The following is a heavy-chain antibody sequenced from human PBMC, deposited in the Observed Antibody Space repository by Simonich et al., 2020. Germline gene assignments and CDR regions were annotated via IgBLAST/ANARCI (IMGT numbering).Heavy chain of an antibody. V-gene: IGHV4-39*01. D-gene: IGHD6-13*01. Sequence: QLQLQESGPGLVKPSETLSLTCTVSGGSISSSSYYWGWFRQPPGKGLEWIGRIDYSGSTYSNPSLKSRVTISVDTSKNQFSLKLSSVTAADTAVYYCARHAGFAFDIWGQGTMVTVSS. CDR2: IDYSGST. CDR3: ARHAGFAFDI. CDR1: GGSISSSSYY. J-gene: IGHJ3*02.